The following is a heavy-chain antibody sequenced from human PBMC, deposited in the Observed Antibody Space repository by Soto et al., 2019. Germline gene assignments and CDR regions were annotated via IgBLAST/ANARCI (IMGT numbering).Heavy chain of an antibody. CDR3: AKSGGRTFGWLFYCLDV. CDR2: MSYYGSNK. J-gene: IGHJ6*02. CDR1: GFSFSDCA. D-gene: IGHD3-9*01. Sequence: WGTLRLSCEASGFSFSDCAMHWGRKAPGKGLELVAVMSYYGSNKFYLDSVKGRFTISRDTSENNLYLQMNSLSVEDTAAYYCAKSGGRTFGWLFYCLDVWGQGTTVTVSS. V-gene: IGHV3-30*18.